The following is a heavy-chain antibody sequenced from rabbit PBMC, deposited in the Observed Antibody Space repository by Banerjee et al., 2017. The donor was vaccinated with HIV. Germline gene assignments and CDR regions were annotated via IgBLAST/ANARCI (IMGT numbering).Heavy chain of an antibody. J-gene: IGHJ4*01. CDR2: IYPAYGST. CDR3: ARAYARTSDVYGAFDL. CDR1: GFSFSSYG. Sequence: QQLVESGGGLVKPGASLKLSCKASGFSFSSYGISWVRQAPGKGLEWIAYIYPAYGSTDYASWVNGRFTISLDNAQNTVFLQVTSLTAADTATYFCARAYARTSDVYGAFDLWGPGTLVTVS. D-gene: IGHD1-1*01. V-gene: IGHV1S7*01.